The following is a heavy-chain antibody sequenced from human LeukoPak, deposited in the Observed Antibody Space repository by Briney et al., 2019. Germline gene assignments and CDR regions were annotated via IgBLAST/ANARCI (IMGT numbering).Heavy chain of an antibody. J-gene: IGHJ4*02. D-gene: IGHD3-22*01. Sequence: GGTLRLSCAASGFTFDDYAMHWVRQAPGQALEWASLISRDGGSTYYADSVKGRVTISRDNSKNSLYLQMNSLRTEDTALYYCAKDMANYDSSGYHDYWGQGTLVTVSS. CDR1: GFTFDDYA. CDR3: AKDMANYDSSGYHDY. V-gene: IGHV3-43*02. CDR2: ISRDGGST.